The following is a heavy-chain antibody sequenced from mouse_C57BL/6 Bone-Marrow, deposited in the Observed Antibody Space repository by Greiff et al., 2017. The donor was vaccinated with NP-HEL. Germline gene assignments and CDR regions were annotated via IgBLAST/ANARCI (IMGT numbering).Heavy chain of an antibody. CDR3: AGYYGAY. V-gene: IGHV1-76*01. Sequence: QVQLQQSGAELVRPGASVKLSCKASGYTFTDYYINWVKQRPGQGLEWIARIYPGSGNTYYNEKFKGKATLTAEKSSSTAYMQLSSLTSEDSAVYFWAGYYGAYWGQGTLVTGSA. D-gene: IGHD1-1*01. CDR2: IYPGSGNT. J-gene: IGHJ3*01. CDR1: GYTFTDYY.